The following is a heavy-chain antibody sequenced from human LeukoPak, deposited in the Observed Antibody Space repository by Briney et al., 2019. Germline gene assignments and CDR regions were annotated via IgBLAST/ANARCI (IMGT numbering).Heavy chain of an antibody. V-gene: IGHV4-34*01. J-gene: IGHJ4*02. CDR2: INHSGST. Sequence: SETLSLTCTVSGGSITSYHWSWIRQPPGKGLEWIGEINHSGSTNYNPSLKSRVTISVDTSKNQFSLKLSSVTAADTAVYYCASGMYYYGSGSAGYWGQGTLVTVSS. CDR3: ASGMYYYGSGSAGY. D-gene: IGHD3-10*01. CDR1: GGSITSYH.